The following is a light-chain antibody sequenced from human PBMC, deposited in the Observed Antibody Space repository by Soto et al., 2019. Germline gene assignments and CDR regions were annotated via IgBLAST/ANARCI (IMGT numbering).Light chain of an antibody. V-gene: IGKV3D-15*01. CDR3: QQYNNWPPIT. J-gene: IGKJ5*01. Sequence: EIVMTQSPATLSVSPGERATLSCRASQSVSSNLAWYQQKPGQAPRLLIYDASNRATGVPARFSGSGSGTDFTLTVSSLQSEDFAVYYCQQYNNWPPITFGQGTRLEIK. CDR2: DAS. CDR1: QSVSSN.